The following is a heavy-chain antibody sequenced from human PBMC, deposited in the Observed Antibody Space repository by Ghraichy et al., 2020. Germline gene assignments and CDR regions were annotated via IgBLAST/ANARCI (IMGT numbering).Heavy chain of an antibody. J-gene: IGHJ6*02. V-gene: IGHV4-4*02. Sequence: SETLSLTCAVSGGSISSSNWWSWVRQPPGKGLEWIGEIYHSGSTNYNPSLKSRVTISVGKSKNQFSLKLSSVTAADTAFYYCARVKTGYYYYGMDVWGQGTTVTVSS. CDR1: GGSISSSNW. CDR2: IYHSGST. CDR3: ARVKTGYYYYGMDV.